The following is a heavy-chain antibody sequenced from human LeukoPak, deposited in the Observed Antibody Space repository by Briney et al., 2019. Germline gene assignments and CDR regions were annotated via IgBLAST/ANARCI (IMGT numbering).Heavy chain of an antibody. CDR2: ISPDGGGT. CDR3: ARVASRAYLQYFFDY. Sequence: GGSLRFSCAASGFTFSHYAMHWVGQAPGKGVESVSAISPDGGGTSYASSVKGGFTISRDDSKNTLYLQMNSLRAEDTAVYYCARVASRAYLQYFFDYWGQGTLVTVSS. V-gene: IGHV3-64*01. CDR1: GFTFSHYA. D-gene: IGHD6-6*01. J-gene: IGHJ4*02.